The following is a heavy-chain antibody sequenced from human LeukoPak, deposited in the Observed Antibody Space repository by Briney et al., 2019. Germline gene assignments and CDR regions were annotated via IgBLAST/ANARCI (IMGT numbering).Heavy chain of an antibody. CDR1: GYTFTSYD. CDR2: MNPNSGNT. Sequence: ASVKVSCKASGYTFTSYDINWVRQATGQGLEWMGWMNPNSGNTGYAQKFQGRVTITRNTSISTAYMELSSLRSEDTAVYYCARGGGSVHYYDSSGYDWGQGTLVTVS. CDR3: ARGGGSVHYYDSSGYD. D-gene: IGHD3-22*01. J-gene: IGHJ4*02. V-gene: IGHV1-8*03.